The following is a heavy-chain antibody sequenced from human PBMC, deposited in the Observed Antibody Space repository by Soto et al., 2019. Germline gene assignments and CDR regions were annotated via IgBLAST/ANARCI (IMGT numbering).Heavy chain of an antibody. J-gene: IGHJ6*02. CDR3: AKLQQPHYYYYGMDV. Sequence: GGSLRLSCAASGFTFSSYAMSWVRQAPGKGLEWVSAISGSGGSTYYADSVKGRFTISRDNSKNTLYLQMNSLRAEDTAVYYCAKLQQPHYYYYGMDVWGQGTTVTVSS. CDR2: ISGSGGST. CDR1: GFTFSSYA. D-gene: IGHD6-13*01. V-gene: IGHV3-23*01.